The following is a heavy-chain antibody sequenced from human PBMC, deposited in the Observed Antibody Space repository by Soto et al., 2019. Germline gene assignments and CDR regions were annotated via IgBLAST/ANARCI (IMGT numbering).Heavy chain of an antibody. Sequence: EVQLVESGGGLVQPGESLRLSCAASGFTFSNYWMHWVRQAPGKGLVWVSRIDSDGSRITYADFVKGRFTISRYNAKNTVDRLRNSLTAEDTAVYYCVRTSLVVAVATREDFWGQGTLVTVSS. CDR3: VRTSLVVAVATREDF. CDR2: IDSDGSRI. V-gene: IGHV3-74*01. CDR1: GFTFSNYW. D-gene: IGHD2-15*01. J-gene: IGHJ4*02.